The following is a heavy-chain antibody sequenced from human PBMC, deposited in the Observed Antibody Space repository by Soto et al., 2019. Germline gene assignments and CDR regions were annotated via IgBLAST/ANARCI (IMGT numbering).Heavy chain of an antibody. CDR3: AGTLGDILTGYYIMYAFDI. CDR2: IYYSGST. V-gene: IGHV4-39*01. D-gene: IGHD3-9*01. Sequence: PSETLSLTCTVSGGSISSSSYYWGWIRQPPGKGLEWIGSIYYSGSTYYNPSLKSRVTISVDTSKNQFSLKLSSVTAADTAVYYCAGTLGDILTGYYIMYAFDIWGQGTMVTVSS. CDR1: GGSISSSSYY. J-gene: IGHJ3*02.